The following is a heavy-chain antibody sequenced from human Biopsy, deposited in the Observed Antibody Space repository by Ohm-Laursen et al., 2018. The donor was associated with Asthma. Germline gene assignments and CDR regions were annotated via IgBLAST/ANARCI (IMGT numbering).Heavy chain of an antibody. Sequence: ASVTVSCKTSGYTFNSAGITWVRQAPGQGLEWMGWISVYNGNTKVAQKLQDRVTMITDTSTSTVCMELRSLISDDTAVYFCARAVDYSHYYGIDVWGQGTTVTVS. CDR2: ISVYNGNT. CDR3: ARAVDYSHYYGIDV. V-gene: IGHV1-18*01. CDR1: GYTFNSAG. J-gene: IGHJ6*02. D-gene: IGHD3-10*01.